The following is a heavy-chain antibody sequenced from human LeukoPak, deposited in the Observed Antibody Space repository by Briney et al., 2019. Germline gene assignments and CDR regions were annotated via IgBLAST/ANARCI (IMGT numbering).Heavy chain of an antibody. V-gene: IGHV3-30*03. J-gene: IGHJ4*02. CDR1: GFTFSGFA. CDR2: ISYDGSDK. Sequence: PGRPLGLSCAASGFTFSGFAIHWVRQAPGKGLEWVAAISYDGSDKDYVDSVKGRFTISSDNSKNKLSLQMNSLRVEDTAVYYCARRVGRSGPLDYWGQGTLVTVS. D-gene: IGHD1-26*01. CDR3: ARRVGRSGPLDY.